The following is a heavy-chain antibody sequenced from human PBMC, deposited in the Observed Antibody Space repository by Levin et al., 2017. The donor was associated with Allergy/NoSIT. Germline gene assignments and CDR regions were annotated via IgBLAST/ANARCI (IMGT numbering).Heavy chain of an antibody. J-gene: IGHJ3*01. CDR2: SRNRANSYTT. CDR3: ARDPSASGAFDV. D-gene: IGHD1-26*01. V-gene: IGHV3-72*01. Sequence: GGSLRLSCVASGFTFSDHYMAWVRQAPGKGLEWVGRSRNRANSYTTEYAASVKGRFTISRDDSKNSLFLQMNSLQTEDTAMYYCARDPSASGAFDVWGQGTMVTVSS. CDR1: GFTFSDHY.